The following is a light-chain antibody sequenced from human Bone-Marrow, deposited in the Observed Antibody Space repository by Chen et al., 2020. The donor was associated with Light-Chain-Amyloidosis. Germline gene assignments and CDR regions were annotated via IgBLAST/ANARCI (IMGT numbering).Light chain of an antibody. CDR1: SSNIGNNY. V-gene: IGLV1-51*01. Sequence: QSVLTQPPSVSAAPGQKGTISCSGSSSNIGNNYVSWYQQFPGTAPKLLIYDNNKRPSGIPVRFSGSKSGTSATLGITGLQTGDEADYFCATWDGSLSAVIFGGGSKLTVL. J-gene: IGLJ2*01. CDR2: DNN. CDR3: ATWDGSLSAVI.